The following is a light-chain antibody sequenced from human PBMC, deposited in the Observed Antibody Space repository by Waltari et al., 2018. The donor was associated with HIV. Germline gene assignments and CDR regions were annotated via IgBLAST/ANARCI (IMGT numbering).Light chain of an antibody. Sequence: SYELTQPPSVSVSPGQTASITCSGDKLWDKYACWYQQKPGQSPMLVIYQDSKRPSGIPERFSGSNSGNTATLTISGTQAMDEADYYCQAWDSSTLVVFGGGTKLTVL. CDR1: KLWDKY. J-gene: IGLJ2*01. CDR2: QDS. CDR3: QAWDSSTLVV. V-gene: IGLV3-1*01.